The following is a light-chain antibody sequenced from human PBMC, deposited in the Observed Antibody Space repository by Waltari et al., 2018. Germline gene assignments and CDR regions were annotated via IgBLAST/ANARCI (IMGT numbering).Light chain of an antibody. Sequence: EIVMTQSPATLSVSPGERATLSCRASQRVSSNLAWYQQKPGQAPRLLIYDASTRATGIPARFSGSGSGTEFTLTISSMQSEDFAVYYCQQYNNWPPVYTFGQGTKLEIK. CDR3: QQYNNWPPVYT. V-gene: IGKV3-15*01. CDR1: QRVSSN. CDR2: DAS. J-gene: IGKJ2*01.